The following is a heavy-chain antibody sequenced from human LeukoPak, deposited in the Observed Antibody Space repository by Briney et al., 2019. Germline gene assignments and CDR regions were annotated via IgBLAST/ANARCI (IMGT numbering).Heavy chain of an antibody. J-gene: IGHJ5*02. CDR3: ARDARPSSSWSWYWFDP. CDR1: GFTFDDYG. Sequence: GGSLRLSCAASGFTFDDYGMSWVRQAPGKGLEWVSSISSSSSYIYYADSVKGRFTISRDNAKNSLYLQMNSLRAEDTAVYYCARDARPSSSWSWYWFDPWGQGTLVTVSS. D-gene: IGHD6-13*01. CDR2: ISSSSSYI. V-gene: IGHV3-21*01.